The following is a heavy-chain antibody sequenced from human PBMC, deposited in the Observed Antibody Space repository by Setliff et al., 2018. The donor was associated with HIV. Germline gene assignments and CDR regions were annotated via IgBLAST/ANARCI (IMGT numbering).Heavy chain of an antibody. CDR3: ARDRRWFDP. CDR2: IYHGGSS. CDR1: GYSIRSAYY. Sequence: PSETLSLTCAVSGYSIRSAYYWGWIRQPPGKGLEWIGSIYHGGSSYYNPSLKSRVTISVDTSKNQFSLKLSSVTAADTAVYYCARDRRWFDPWGQGALVTVSS. J-gene: IGHJ5*02. V-gene: IGHV4-38-2*02.